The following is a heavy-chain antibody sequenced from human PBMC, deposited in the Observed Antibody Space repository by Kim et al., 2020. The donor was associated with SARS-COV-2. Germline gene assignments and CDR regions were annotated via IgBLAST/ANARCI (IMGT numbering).Heavy chain of an antibody. CDR2: IYYSGST. CDR3: ASGRRYFDWLSAYYFDY. D-gene: IGHD3-9*01. CDR1: GGSISSSSYY. J-gene: IGHJ4*02. V-gene: IGHV4-39*07. Sequence: SETRSLTCTVSGGSISSSSYYWGWIRQPPGKGLEWIGSIYYSGSTYYNPSLKSRVTISVDTSKNQFSLKLSSVTAADTAVYYCASGRRYFDWLSAYYFDYWGQGTLVTVSS.